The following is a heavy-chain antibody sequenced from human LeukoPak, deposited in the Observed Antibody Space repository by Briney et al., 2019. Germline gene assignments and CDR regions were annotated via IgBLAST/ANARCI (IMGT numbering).Heavy chain of an antibody. V-gene: IGHV3-15*01. D-gene: IGHD3-9*01. CDR1: GFTFSSYA. CDR2: IKSKTDGGTT. Sequence: GGSLRLSCAASGFTFSSYAMHWVRQAPGKGLEWVGRIKSKTDGGTTDYAAPVKGRFTISRDDSKNTLYLQMNSLKTEDTAVYYCSTDQGGDILTGCWGQGTLVTVSS. J-gene: IGHJ4*02. CDR3: STDQGGDILTGC.